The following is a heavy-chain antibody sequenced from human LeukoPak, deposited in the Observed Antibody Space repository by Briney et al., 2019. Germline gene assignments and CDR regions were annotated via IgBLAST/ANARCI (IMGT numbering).Heavy chain of an antibody. J-gene: IGHJ4*02. D-gene: IGHD3-22*01. CDR3: ASRLLGGYFY. CDR1: GYSISSGYY. V-gene: IGHV4-38-2*02. Sequence: SETLSLTCTVSGYSISSGYYWGLIRQPPGKGLEWIGSFYHSGSTYYNPSLKSRVTISVDTSKNQFSLKLSSVTAADTAVYYCASRLLGGYFYWGQGTLVTVSS. CDR2: FYHSGST.